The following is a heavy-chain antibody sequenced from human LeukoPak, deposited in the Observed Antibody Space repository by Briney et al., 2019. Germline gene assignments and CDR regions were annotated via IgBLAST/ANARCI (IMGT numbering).Heavy chain of an antibody. J-gene: IGHJ1*01. V-gene: IGHV3-15*01. Sequence: GGSLRLSCAASGFTFSNAWMSWVRQAPGKGLEWVGRIKSKTDGGTTDYAAPVKGRFTFSRDDSKNTLYLQMNSLKTEDTAVYYCTARYGSGSYYFQHWGRGTLVTVSS. D-gene: IGHD3-10*01. CDR2: IKSKTDGGTT. CDR3: TARYGSGSYYFQH. CDR1: GFTFSNAW.